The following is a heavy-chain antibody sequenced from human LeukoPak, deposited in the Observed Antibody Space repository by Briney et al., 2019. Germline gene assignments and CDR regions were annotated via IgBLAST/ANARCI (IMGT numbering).Heavy chain of an antibody. V-gene: IGHV3-23*01. CDR3: AKGRRYYYDSSGYHDY. CDR2: ISEDGGAR. D-gene: IGHD3-22*01. J-gene: IGHJ4*02. CDR1: GFTFSAYA. Sequence: GGSLRLSCAASGFTFSAYAMSWVRQAPGKGLEWVSAISEDGGARLYADSVKGRFTISRDNSKNTLYLQMNSLRAEDAAVYYCAKGRRYYYDSSGYHDYWGQGTLVTVSS.